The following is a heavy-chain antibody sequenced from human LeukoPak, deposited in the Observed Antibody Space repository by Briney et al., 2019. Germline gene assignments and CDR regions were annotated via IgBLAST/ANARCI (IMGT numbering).Heavy chain of an antibody. J-gene: IGHJ4*02. CDR3: ARPYSSGWYGDFDY. CDR2: ISYDGSNK. V-gene: IGHV3-30*03. CDR1: GFTFSSYG. D-gene: IGHD6-19*01. Sequence: PGGSLRLSCAASGFTFSSYGMHWVRQAPGKGLEWVAVISYDGSNKYYADSVKGRFTISRDNSKNTLYLQMNSLRAEDTAVYSCARPYSSGWYGDFDYWGQGTLVTVSS.